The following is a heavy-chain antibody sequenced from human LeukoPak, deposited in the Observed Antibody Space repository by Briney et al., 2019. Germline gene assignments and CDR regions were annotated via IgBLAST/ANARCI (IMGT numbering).Heavy chain of an antibody. CDR3: ARVFRVSSGWYAAPRPRPSDY. Sequence: SETLSLTCAVYGGSFSGYYWSWIRQPPGKGLEWIGEINHSGSTNYNPSLKSRVTISVDTSKNQFSLKLSSVTAADTAVYYCARVFRVSSGWYAAPRPRPSDYWGQGTLVTVSS. D-gene: IGHD6-19*01. CDR1: GGSFSGYY. CDR2: INHSGST. J-gene: IGHJ4*02. V-gene: IGHV4-34*01.